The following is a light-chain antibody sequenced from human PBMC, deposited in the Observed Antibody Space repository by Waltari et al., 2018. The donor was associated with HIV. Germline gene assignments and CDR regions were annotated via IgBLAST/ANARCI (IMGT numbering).Light chain of an antibody. CDR1: SSDVGSYNL. CDR3: CSYAGSSTPVV. J-gene: IGLJ2*01. CDR2: EVS. Sequence: QSALTQPASVSGSPGQSNTISCTGPSSDVGSYNLVSWYQQHPGKAPKLMIYEVSKRPSGVSNRFSGSKSGNTASLTISGLQAEDEADYYCCSYAGSSTPVVFGGGTKLTVL. V-gene: IGLV2-23*02.